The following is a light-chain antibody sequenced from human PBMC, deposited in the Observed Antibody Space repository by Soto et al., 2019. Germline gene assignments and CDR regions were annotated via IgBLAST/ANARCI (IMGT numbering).Light chain of an antibody. CDR2: IEGSGAY. V-gene: IGLV4-60*03. CDR1: SRHSSYI. J-gene: IGLJ2*01. Sequence: QPVLTQSSSASASLGSSVKLTCTLSSRHSSYIIAWHQQQPGKAARYLMKIEGSGAYNKGSGVPDRFSGSSSGADRYLTISSLQSEDETDYYCETWDSNTRVFGGGTKLTVL. CDR3: ETWDSNTRV.